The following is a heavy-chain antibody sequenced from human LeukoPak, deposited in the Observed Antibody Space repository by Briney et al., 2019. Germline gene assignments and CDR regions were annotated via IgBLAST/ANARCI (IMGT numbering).Heavy chain of an antibody. J-gene: IGHJ4*02. CDR3: AREKLAAAGTFDY. Sequence: GASVKVSCKASGYTFTSYAMHWVRQAPGQRLEWMGWINAGKGNTKYSQKFQGRVTITRDTSASTAYMELSSLRSEDTAVYYCAREKLAAAGTFDYWGQGTLVTVSS. CDR2: INAGKGNT. CDR1: GYTFTSYA. D-gene: IGHD6-13*01. V-gene: IGHV1-3*01.